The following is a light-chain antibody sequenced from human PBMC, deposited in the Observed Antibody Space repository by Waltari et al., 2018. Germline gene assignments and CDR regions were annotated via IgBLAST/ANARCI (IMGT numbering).Light chain of an antibody. Sequence: EIVMTQSPDSLAVSLGERATINCRSSQSLLKSSNNKNYLGWYQQKPGPPPKLLVRWASARESGVPARFSGSGSGTDFTLTISSLQAEDVAVYYCQQYYNAPLTFGGGTKVEIK. CDR3: QQYYNAPLT. V-gene: IGKV4-1*01. J-gene: IGKJ4*01. CDR2: WAS. CDR1: QSLLKSSNNKNY.